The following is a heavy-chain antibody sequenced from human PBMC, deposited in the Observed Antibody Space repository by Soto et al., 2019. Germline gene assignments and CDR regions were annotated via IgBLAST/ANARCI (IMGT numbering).Heavy chain of an antibody. D-gene: IGHD2-2*01. CDR3: ARVVPAAMYYYYGMDV. CDR1: GFTFSTYA. CDR2: LSYDGSNK. V-gene: IGHV3-30*03. J-gene: IGHJ6*02. Sequence: QVQLVESGGGVVQPGRSLRLSCAASGFTFSTYAMHWVRQAPGKGLEWVAVLSYDGSNKYYADSVKGRFTISRDNYKSXLYLQMNSLRAEDTAVYYCARVVPAAMYYYYGMDVWGQGTTVTVSS.